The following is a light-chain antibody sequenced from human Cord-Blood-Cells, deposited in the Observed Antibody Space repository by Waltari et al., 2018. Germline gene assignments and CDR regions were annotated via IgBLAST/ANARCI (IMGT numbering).Light chain of an antibody. Sequence: QSVLTQPPSASGTPGQRVTLSCSGSSSHIGSNYVSWYQQLPGTAPQLLIYRNNQRPSGVPDRFSGSKSGTSASLAISGLRSEDEADYYCAAWDDSLSGWVFGGGTKLTVL. J-gene: IGLJ3*02. CDR2: RNN. CDR3: AAWDDSLSGWV. CDR1: SSHIGSNY. V-gene: IGLV1-47*01.